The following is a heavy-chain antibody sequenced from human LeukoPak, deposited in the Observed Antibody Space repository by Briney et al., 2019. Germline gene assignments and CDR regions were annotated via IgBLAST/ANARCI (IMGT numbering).Heavy chain of an antibody. CDR2: ISGSGSTI. CDR3: AREDYYYASGF. Sequence: PGGSLRLSCAASGFTFSSYSMNWVRQAPGKGLEWVSYISGSGSTIYYSDSVKGRFTLSRDNAKNSLYLQMNRLRVEDTAVYFCAREDYYYASGFWGQGTLVTVSS. V-gene: IGHV3-48*04. CDR1: GFTFSSYS. D-gene: IGHD3-10*01. J-gene: IGHJ4*02.